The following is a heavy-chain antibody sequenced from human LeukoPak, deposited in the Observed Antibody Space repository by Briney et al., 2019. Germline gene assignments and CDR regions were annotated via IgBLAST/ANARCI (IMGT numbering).Heavy chain of an antibody. CDR3: AKDSWDVVVVAADY. CDR1: GFTFSSYA. J-gene: IGHJ4*02. D-gene: IGHD2-15*01. Sequence: GGSLRLSCAASGFTFSSYAVSWVRQAPGKGLEWVSAISGSGGSTYYADSVKGRFTISRDNSKNTLYLQMNSLRAEDTAVYYCAKDSWDVVVVAADYWGQGTLVTVSS. V-gene: IGHV3-23*01. CDR2: ISGSGGST.